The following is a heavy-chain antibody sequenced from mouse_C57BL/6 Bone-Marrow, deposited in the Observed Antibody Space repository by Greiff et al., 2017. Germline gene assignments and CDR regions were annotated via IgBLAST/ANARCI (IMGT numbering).Heavy chain of an antibody. J-gene: IGHJ1*03. V-gene: IGHV14-4*01. CDR2: IDPENGDT. D-gene: IGHD1-1*01. CDR1: GFNIKDDY. CDR3: TTSGSSPYWYFDV. Sequence: EVQLQQSGAELVRPGASVKLSRTASGFNIKDDYMHWVKQRPEQGLEWIGWIDPENGDTEYASKFQGKATITADTSSNTAYLQLSSLTSEDTAVYYCTTSGSSPYWYFDVWGTGTTVTVSS.